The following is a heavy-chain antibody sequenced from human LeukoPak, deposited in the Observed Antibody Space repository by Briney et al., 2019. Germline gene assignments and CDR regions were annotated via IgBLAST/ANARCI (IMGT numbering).Heavy chain of an antibody. CDR2: IYPGDSYT. Sequence: GEALKISCKGSGSSFTSYWIAWVRPMAGKGLEWMGIIYPGDSYTTYSPSFQGQVTISADKSISTAYLQSRSLQASDTAMYYCARRSGSDALDIWGQGTMVTVSS. J-gene: IGHJ3*02. CDR3: ARRSGSDALDI. V-gene: IGHV5-51*01. CDR1: GSSFTSYW. D-gene: IGHD3-10*01.